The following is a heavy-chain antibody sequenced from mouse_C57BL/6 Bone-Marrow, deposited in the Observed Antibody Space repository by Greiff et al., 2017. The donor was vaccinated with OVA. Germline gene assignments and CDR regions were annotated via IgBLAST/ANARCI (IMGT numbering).Heavy chain of an antibody. D-gene: IGHD1-1*01. CDR1: GFNIKDYY. J-gene: IGHJ2*01. Sequence: VQLQQSGAELVRPGASVKLSCTASGFNIKDYYMHWVKQRPEQGLEWIGRIDPEDGDTEYAPKFQGKATMTADTSSNPASLQRSSLTSEDTAVYYCTTRYYGSSYVYWGQGTTLTVSS. V-gene: IGHV14-1*01. CDR2: IDPEDGDT. CDR3: TTRYYGSSYVY.